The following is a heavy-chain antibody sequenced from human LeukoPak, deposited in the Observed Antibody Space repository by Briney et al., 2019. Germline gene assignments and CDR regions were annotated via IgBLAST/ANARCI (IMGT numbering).Heavy chain of an antibody. Sequence: ASVKVSCKASGGTFSSYAISWVRQAPGQGLEWMGGIIPIFGTANYAQKFQGRVTITADESTSTAYMELSSLRSEDTAVYYCARDPYYYDSSGYYYLDYWGQGTLVTVSS. CDR1: GGTFSSYA. V-gene: IGHV1-69*13. CDR3: ARDPYYYDSSGYYYLDY. D-gene: IGHD3-22*01. J-gene: IGHJ4*02. CDR2: IIPIFGTA.